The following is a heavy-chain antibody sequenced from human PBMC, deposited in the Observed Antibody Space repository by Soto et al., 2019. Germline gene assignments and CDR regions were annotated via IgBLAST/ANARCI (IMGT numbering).Heavy chain of an antibody. J-gene: IGHJ5*02. CDR3: ARCRGYSGYDPSGRWFDP. Sequence: RASVKVSCKASGYTFTSYGISWVRQAPGQGLEWMGWISAYNGNTNYAQKLQGRVTMTTDTSTSTAYMELRSLRSDDTAVYYCARCRGYSGYDPSGRWFDPWGQGTLVTVSS. D-gene: IGHD5-12*01. CDR1: GYTFTSYG. V-gene: IGHV1-18*01. CDR2: ISAYNGNT.